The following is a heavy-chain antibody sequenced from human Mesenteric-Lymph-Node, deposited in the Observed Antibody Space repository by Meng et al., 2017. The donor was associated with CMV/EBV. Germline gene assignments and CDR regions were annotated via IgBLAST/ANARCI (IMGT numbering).Heavy chain of an antibody. V-gene: IGHV3-11*04. J-gene: IGHJ6*02. CDR3: VRDGGNYNFWSGSYYNYYFGLDV. D-gene: IGHD3-3*01. CDR2: ISTSGSVI. Sequence: GESLKISCAASGFTFSDYYMSWIRQAPGKGLEWVSYISTSGSVISYADSVKGRFTISRDNAKNSLDLQMDSLRAEDTAVYYCVRDGGNYNFWSGSYYNYYFGLDVWGQGTTVTVSS. CDR1: GFTFSDYY.